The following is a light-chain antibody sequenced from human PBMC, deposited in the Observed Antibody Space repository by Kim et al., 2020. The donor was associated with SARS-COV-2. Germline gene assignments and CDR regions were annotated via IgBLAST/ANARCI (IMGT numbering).Light chain of an antibody. CDR2: VAS. Sequence: DIQMTQSPSSLSASVGDRVTITCRASQTISNYVNWYQQKPGKVPKLLIYVASSLQTGVPSRFSGSGSGTDFTLTIRSLQPEDSATYYCPPRYCTPHPLGKGTKLKI. CDR3: PPRYCTPHP. J-gene: IGKJ2*01. V-gene: IGKV1-39*01. CDR1: QTISNY.